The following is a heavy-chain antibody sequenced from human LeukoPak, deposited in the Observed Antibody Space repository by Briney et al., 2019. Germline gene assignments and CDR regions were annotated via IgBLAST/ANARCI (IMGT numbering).Heavy chain of an antibody. Sequence: ASVKVSCKASRYTFTSYDINWVRQATGQGLEWMGWMNPNSGNTGYAQKFQGRVTMTRNTSISTAYMELSSLRSEDTAVYYCARAPSMVRGVIYYYMDVWGKGTTVTISS. CDR1: RYTFTSYD. J-gene: IGHJ6*03. CDR2: MNPNSGNT. CDR3: ARAPSMVRGVIYYYMDV. V-gene: IGHV1-8*01. D-gene: IGHD3-10*01.